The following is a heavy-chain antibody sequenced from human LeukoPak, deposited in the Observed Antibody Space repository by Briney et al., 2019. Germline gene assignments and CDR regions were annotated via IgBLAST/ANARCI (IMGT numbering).Heavy chain of an antibody. D-gene: IGHD3-22*01. J-gene: IGHJ4*02. CDR2: ISGSGGSA. V-gene: IGHV3-23*01. CDR3: AKVPFLSYYYDSSGYYHESWDYFDY. Sequence: GGSLRLSCAASGFTFSGYAMSWVRQAPGKGLEWVSAISGSGGSAYYADSVKGRFTISRDNSKNTLYLQMNSLRAEDTAVYYCAKVPFLSYYYDSSGYYHESWDYFDYWGQGTLVTVSS. CDR1: GFTFSGYA.